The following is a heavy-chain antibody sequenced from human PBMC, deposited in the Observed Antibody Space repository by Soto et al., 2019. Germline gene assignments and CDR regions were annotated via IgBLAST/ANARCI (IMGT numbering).Heavy chain of an antibody. D-gene: IGHD6-13*01. CDR3: ARDWSSSSCCYYYGMDV. J-gene: IGHJ6*02. Sequence: GGSLRLSCAASGFTFSSYSMNWVRQAPGKGLEWVSYISSSSSTIYYADSVKGRFTTSRDNAKNSLYLQMNSLRDEDTAVYYCARDWSSSSCCYYYGMDVWGQGTTVTVSS. CDR2: ISSSSSTI. V-gene: IGHV3-48*02. CDR1: GFTFSSYS.